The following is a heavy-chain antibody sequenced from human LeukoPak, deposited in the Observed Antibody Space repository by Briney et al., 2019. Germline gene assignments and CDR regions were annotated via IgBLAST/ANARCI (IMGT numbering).Heavy chain of an antibody. J-gene: IGHJ4*02. D-gene: IGHD6-6*01. CDR2: ISPTGSTT. Sequence: GGSLRLSCTASGFSLSGHWMHWARHLPGKGLVWFSRISPTGSTTSYADSVKGRFTVSRDNAENTLYLQVNNLRAEDTAVYYCARGPNSNWSGLDFWGQGTLLTVSS. CDR3: ARGPNSNWSGLDF. V-gene: IGHV3-74*01. CDR1: GFSLSGHW.